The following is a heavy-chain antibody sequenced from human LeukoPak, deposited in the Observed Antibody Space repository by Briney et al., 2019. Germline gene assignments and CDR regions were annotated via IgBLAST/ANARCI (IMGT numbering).Heavy chain of an antibody. CDR3: ASLPQWLSDAFDI. Sequence: PGGSLRLSCAASGFTFSSYWMSWVRQAPGKGLEWVANIKQDGGEKYYVDSVKGRFTISRDNAKNSLYLQMNSLRAEDTAVYYCASLPQWLSDAFDIWGQGTMVTVSS. CDR2: IKQDGGEK. J-gene: IGHJ3*02. CDR1: GFTFSSYW. V-gene: IGHV3-7*01. D-gene: IGHD3-22*01.